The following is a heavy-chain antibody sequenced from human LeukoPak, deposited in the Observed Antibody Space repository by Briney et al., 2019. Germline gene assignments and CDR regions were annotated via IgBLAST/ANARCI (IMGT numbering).Heavy chain of an antibody. Sequence: SETLSLTCTVSGGSISSSSYYWGWIRQPPGKGLEWIGSIYYSGSTYYNPSLKSRVTISVDTSKNQFSLKLSSVTAADTAVYYCAGSYGSGTMDVWGKGTTVTVSS. CDR3: AGSYGSGTMDV. J-gene: IGHJ6*04. CDR1: GGSISSSSYY. V-gene: IGHV4-39*07. D-gene: IGHD3-10*01. CDR2: IYYSGST.